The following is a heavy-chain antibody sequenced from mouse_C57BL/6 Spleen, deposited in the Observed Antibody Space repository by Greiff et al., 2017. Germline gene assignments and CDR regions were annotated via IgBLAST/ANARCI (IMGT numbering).Heavy chain of an antibody. CDR1: GYTFTSYW. CDR2: IDPSDSYT. J-gene: IGHJ4*01. V-gene: IGHV1-69*01. CDR3: ARSGYSKRAMDY. D-gene: IGHD2-5*01. Sequence: QVQLKQPGAELVMPGASVKLSCKASGYTFTSYWMHWVKQRPGQGLEWIGEIDPSDSYTNYNQKFKGKSTLTVDKSSSTAYMQLSSLTSEDSAVYYCARSGYSKRAMDYWGQGTSVTVSS.